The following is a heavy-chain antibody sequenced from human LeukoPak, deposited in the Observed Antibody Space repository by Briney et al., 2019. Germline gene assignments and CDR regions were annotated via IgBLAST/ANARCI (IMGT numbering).Heavy chain of an antibody. J-gene: IGHJ6*03. D-gene: IGHD6-6*01. CDR1: GFTFSSYS. V-gene: IGHV3-21*01. CDR2: ISSSSSYI. Sequence: GGSLRLSCAASGFTFSSYSMNWVRQAPGKGLEWVPSISSSSSYIYYADSVKGRFTISRDNAKNSLYLQMNSLRAEDTAVYYCARDRRSIAAREARGYYYMDVWGKGPRSPSP. CDR3: ARDRRSIAAREARGYYYMDV.